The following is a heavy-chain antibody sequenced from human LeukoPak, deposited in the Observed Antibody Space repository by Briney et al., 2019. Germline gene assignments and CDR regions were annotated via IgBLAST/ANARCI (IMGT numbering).Heavy chain of an antibody. V-gene: IGHV3-73*01. CDR2: IRSKANSYAT. J-gene: IGHJ3*02. CDR1: GFTFYDYA. Sequence: GGSLRLSCAASGFTFYDYAMHWVRQASGKGLEWVGRIRSKANSYATAYAASVKGRFTISRDNSKNTLYLQMNSLRAEDTAVYYCAKDTGLLWFGELTLGAFDIWGQGTMVTVSS. CDR3: AKDTGLLWFGELTLGAFDI. D-gene: IGHD3-10*01.